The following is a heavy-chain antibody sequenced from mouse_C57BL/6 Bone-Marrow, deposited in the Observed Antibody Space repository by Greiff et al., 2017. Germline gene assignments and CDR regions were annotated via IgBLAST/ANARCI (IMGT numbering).Heavy chain of an antibody. CDR2: ISNGGGST. J-gene: IGHJ4*01. CDR1: GFTFSDYY. V-gene: IGHV5-12*01. D-gene: IGHD2-4*01. Sequence: DVMLVESGGGLVQPGGSLKLSCAASGFTFSDYYMYWVRQTPEKRLEWVAYISNGGGSTYYPDTVKGRFTISRDNAKNTLYLQMSRLKSEDTAMYYCARHRLFYYDYLYAMDYWGQGTSVTVSS. CDR3: ARHRLFYYDYLYAMDY.